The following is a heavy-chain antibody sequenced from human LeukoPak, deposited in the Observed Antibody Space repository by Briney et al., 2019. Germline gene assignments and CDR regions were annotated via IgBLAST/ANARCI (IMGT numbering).Heavy chain of an antibody. J-gene: IGHJ4*02. D-gene: IGHD1-26*01. CDR3: ARTGSYIVGATNYFDY. CDR2: IIPILGIA. Sequence: SVKVSCKASGGTFSSYAISWVRQAPGQGLEWMGRIIPILGIANYAQKFQGRVTITADKSTSTAYMELSSLRSEDTAVYYCARTGSYIVGATNYFDYWGQGTLVTVSS. CDR1: GGTFSSYA. V-gene: IGHV1-69*04.